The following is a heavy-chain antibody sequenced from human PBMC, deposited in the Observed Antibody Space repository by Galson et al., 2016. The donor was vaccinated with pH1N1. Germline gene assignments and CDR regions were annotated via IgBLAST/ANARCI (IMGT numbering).Heavy chain of an antibody. CDR2: VNHSGTT. J-gene: IGHJ6*03. Sequence: SETLSLTCAVSGGSLGGFYWTWVRQSPGVGLEWIGEVNHSGTTNYNPSLRGRVTISVDSSHQFSLTLTSVTAADTAVYYCARKRGGYNRDLHCYYSYYMDVWAKGTTVTVS. CDR3: ARKRGGYNRDLHCYYSYYMDV. CDR1: GGSLGGFY. D-gene: IGHD1-14*01. V-gene: IGHV4-34*01.